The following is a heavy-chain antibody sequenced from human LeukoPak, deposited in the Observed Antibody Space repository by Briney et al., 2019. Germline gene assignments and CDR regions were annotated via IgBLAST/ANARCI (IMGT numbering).Heavy chain of an antibody. D-gene: IGHD1-1*01. V-gene: IGHV4-39*07. CDR2: IYHSGST. CDR1: GGSISSSIYY. J-gene: IGHJ4*02. Sequence: SETLSLTCTVSGGSISSSIYYWGWIRQPPGKGLEWIGSIYHSGSTYYNPPLKSRVTISVGTSKNQFSLKLSSVTAADTAVYYCARGNWNDVVGYYFDYWGQGTLVTVSS. CDR3: ARGNWNDVVGYYFDY.